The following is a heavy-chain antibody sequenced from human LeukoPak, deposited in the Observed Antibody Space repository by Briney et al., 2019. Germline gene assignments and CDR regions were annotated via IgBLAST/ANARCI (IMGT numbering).Heavy chain of an antibody. D-gene: IGHD2-15*01. CDR1: GDSISSYY. CDR3: ARESNCSGGSCPKNNWFDP. V-gene: IGHV4-59*01. J-gene: IGHJ5*02. Sequence: SETLSLTCTVSGDSISSYYWSWIRQTPGKGLEWIGYMYHSGITKYNPSLKSRVTMSVDTSKNQFSLKLSSVTAADTAVYYCARESNCSGGSCPKNNWFDPWGQGTLVTVSS. CDR2: MYHSGIT.